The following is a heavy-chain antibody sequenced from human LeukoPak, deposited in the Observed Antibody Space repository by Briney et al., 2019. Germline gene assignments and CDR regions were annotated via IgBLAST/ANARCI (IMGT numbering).Heavy chain of an antibody. D-gene: IGHD3-10*01. V-gene: IGHV4-59*08. CDR2: IYYSGST. CDR3: ASVRRGFGESSKYYAYYYMGV. J-gene: IGHJ6*03. Sequence: SETLSLTCTVSGGSISSYYWSWIRQPPGKGLEWIGYIYYSGSTNYNPSLKSRVTISLDTSKNQFSLKLSSVTAADTAVYYCASVRRGFGESSKYYAYYYMGVWGKGTTVTISS. CDR1: GGSISSYY.